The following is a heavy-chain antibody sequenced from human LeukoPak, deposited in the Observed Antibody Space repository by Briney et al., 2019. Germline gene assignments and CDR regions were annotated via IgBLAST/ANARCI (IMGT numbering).Heavy chain of an antibody. Sequence: SETLSLTCTVSGGSVISGSSYWGWIRQPPGKGLEWIGYIYYSGSTNYNPSLKSRVTMSVDTSKNQFSLKLSSVTAADTAVYYCARALRYFEPGTWGQGTLVTVSS. V-gene: IGHV4-61*01. J-gene: IGHJ5*02. CDR3: ARALRYFEPGT. D-gene: IGHD3-9*01. CDR1: GGSVISGSSY. CDR2: IYYSGST.